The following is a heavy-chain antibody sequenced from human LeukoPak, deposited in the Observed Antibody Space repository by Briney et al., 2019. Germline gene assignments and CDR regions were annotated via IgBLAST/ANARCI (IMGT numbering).Heavy chain of an antibody. V-gene: IGHV4-59*12. Sequence: SETLSLTCTVSGGSITSYYWSWIRQPPGKGLEWIGYIYYSGSTNYNPSPKSRVTISVDTSKNQFSLKLSSVTAADTAVYYCARWRITGIRGYYYYMDVWGKGTTVTVSS. J-gene: IGHJ6*03. CDR1: GGSITSYY. CDR3: ARWRITGIRGYYYYMDV. D-gene: IGHD1-20*01. CDR2: IYYSGST.